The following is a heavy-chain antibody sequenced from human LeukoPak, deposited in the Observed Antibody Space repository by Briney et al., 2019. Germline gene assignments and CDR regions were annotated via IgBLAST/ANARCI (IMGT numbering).Heavy chain of an antibody. J-gene: IGHJ6*03. CDR1: GFTFSSYS. D-gene: IGHD1-26*01. Sequence: GGSLRLSCAASGFTFSSYSMNWVRQAPGKGLEWVSSISSSSSYIYYADSVKGRFTISRDNAKNSLYLQMNSLRAEDTAVYYCARSGGSYSDYYYYYMDVWGKGTTVTISS. CDR2: ISSSSSYI. CDR3: ARSGGSYSDYYYYYMDV. V-gene: IGHV3-21*01.